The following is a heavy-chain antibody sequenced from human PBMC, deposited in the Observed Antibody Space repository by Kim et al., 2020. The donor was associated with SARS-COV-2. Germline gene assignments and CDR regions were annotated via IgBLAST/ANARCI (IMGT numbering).Heavy chain of an antibody. Sequence: GGSLRLSFAASGFTFSSYAMHWVRQAPGKGLEWVAVISYDGSNKYYADSVKGRFTISRDNSKNTLYLQMNSLRAEDTAVYYCARTFSGSYYYGMDVWGQG. CDR2: ISYDGSNK. V-gene: IGHV3-30-3*01. CDR3: ARTFSGSYYYGMDV. J-gene: IGHJ6*02. D-gene: IGHD1-26*01. CDR1: GFTFSSYA.